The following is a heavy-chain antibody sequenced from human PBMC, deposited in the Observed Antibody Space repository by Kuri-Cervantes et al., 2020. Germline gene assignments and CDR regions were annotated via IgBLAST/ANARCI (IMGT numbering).Heavy chain of an antibody. V-gene: IGHV3-33*03. CDR2: IWYDGSKK. CDR3: AKDIGAAGHHGNDY. D-gene: IGHD6-13*01. Sequence: GESLKISCAASGFTFSTYGIHWVRQAPGKGLEWVAVIWYDGSKKNYADSVKGRFTISRDNAKNSLYLQMNSLRAEDTALYYCAKDIGAAGHHGNDYWGQGTLVTVSS. J-gene: IGHJ4*02. CDR1: GFTFSTYG.